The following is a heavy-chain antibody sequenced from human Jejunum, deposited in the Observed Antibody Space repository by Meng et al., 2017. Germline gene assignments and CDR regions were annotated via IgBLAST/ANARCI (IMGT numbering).Heavy chain of an antibody. CDR3: ARAGYDFWTGYSDY. Sequence: VHLLESGGGLVKPGGSLRLPCAASGFTFNDVWMILFRQAPGRVLEWVSRINSDGSITKYADSVRGRFIISRDNAKNTVYLQMNRLRAEDTAVYYCARAGYDFWTGYSDYWGEGTLVTVSS. D-gene: IGHD3/OR15-3a*01. V-gene: IGHV3-74*03. CDR2: INSDGSIT. J-gene: IGHJ4*02. CDR1: GFTFNDVW.